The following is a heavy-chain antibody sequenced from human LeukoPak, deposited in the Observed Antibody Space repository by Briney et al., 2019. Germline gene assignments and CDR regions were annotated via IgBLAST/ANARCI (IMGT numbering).Heavy chain of an antibody. CDR1: GFTFGDYA. CDR2: IRSKAYGGTT. V-gene: IGHV3-49*04. Sequence: GGSLRLSCTASGFTFGDYAMSWVRQAPGKGLEWVGFIRSKAYGGTTEYAASVKGRFIISRDDSKSIAYPQMNSLKTEDTAVYYCTRDTGYRSTHWGQGTLVTVPS. D-gene: IGHD6-19*01. J-gene: IGHJ4*02. CDR3: TRDTGYRSTH.